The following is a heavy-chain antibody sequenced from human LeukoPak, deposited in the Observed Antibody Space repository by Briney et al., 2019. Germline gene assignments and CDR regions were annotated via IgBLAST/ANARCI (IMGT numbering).Heavy chain of an antibody. Sequence: ASVKVSCKASGYTFTGYYIHWVRQAPGQGREWMGWINPNTGCTNYAQKFQCRVTMTRDTSITTAYMELSRLRYDDPAIYYCARHHLIPDNYYYYMDVWGKGTTVTVSS. D-gene: IGHD1-14*01. CDR3: ARHHLIPDNYYYYMDV. J-gene: IGHJ6*03. V-gene: IGHV1-2*02. CDR1: GYTFTGYY. CDR2: INPNTGCT.